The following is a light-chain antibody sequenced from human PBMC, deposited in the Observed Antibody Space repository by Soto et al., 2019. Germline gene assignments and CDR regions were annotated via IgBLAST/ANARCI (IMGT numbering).Light chain of an antibody. J-gene: IGKJ4*01. CDR3: QQYDTFSLP. CDR1: QSLSSG. Sequence: DIHMTQSPSTLSGSVGDRVTITCRASQSLSSGLAWYQQKPGKPPRLLIYDASSLESGVPSRFSGSGSGAEFALRISGLPHDDFENYYCQQYDTFSLPFGRGTKVDIK. CDR2: DAS. V-gene: IGKV1-5*01.